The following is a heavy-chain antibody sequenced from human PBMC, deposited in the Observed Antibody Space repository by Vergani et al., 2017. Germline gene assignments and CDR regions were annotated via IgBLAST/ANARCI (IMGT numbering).Heavy chain of an antibody. V-gene: IGHV4-4*02. CDR3: ARRDSSSWYTYYFDY. Sequence: QVQLQESGPGLVKPSGTLSLTCAVSGGSIRSSNWWSWVRQPPGKGLEWIGEIYHSGSTNYNPSLKSRVTISVDKSTNQFSLKLSSVTAADTAVYYCARRDSSSWYTYYFDYWGQGTLVTVSS. D-gene: IGHD6-13*01. J-gene: IGHJ4*02. CDR2: IYHSGST. CDR1: GGSIRSSNW.